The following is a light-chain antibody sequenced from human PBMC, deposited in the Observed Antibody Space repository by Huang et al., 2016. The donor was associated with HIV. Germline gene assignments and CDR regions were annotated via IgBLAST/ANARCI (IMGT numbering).Light chain of an antibody. CDR2: AAS. CDR3: QQSYSTLRYT. V-gene: IGKV1-39*01. Sequence: DIQMTQSPSSLSASVGDRVTITCRASQRISSYLNWYQQKPGKATKLLIYAASSLQSGVPSRFSGSVSGTDFTLTISSLQPEDFATYYCQQSYSTLRYTFGQGTKLEIK. J-gene: IGKJ2*01. CDR1: QRISSY.